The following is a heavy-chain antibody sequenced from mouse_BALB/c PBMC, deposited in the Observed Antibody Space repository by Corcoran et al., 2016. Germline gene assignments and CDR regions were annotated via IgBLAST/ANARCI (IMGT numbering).Heavy chain of an antibody. CDR3: AREVFFY. CDR1: GYTFTSYF. J-gene: IGHJ3*01. Sequence: EVQLQQSGHERVKPGASVKMSCKASGYTFTSYFMHWVKQKPGQGLEWIGYINPYNDGTKYNEKFKGKATLTSDKSSSTAYMELSSLTSEDSAVYYCAREVFFYWGQGTLVTVSA. CDR2: INPYNDGT. V-gene: IGHV1S136*01.